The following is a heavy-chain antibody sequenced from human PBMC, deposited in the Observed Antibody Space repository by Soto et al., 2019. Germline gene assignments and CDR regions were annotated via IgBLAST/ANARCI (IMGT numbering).Heavy chain of an antibody. D-gene: IGHD2-2*01. CDR3: ASAVLIHCSSTSCYAPFDY. V-gene: IGHV1-3*01. Sequence: QVQLVQSGAEVKKPGASVKVSCKASGYTFTSYAMHWVRQAPGQRLEWMGWINAGNGNTKYSQKFQGRVTITRDTSASTAYMALSSLRSEDTAVYYCASAVLIHCSSTSCYAPFDYWGQGTLVTVSS. J-gene: IGHJ4*02. CDR2: INAGNGNT. CDR1: GYTFTSYA.